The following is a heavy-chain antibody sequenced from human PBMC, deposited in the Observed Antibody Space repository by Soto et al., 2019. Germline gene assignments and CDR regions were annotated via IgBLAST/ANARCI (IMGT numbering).Heavy chain of an antibody. CDR2: ISAYNGNT. CDR3: ASFWPPHSYFDY. Sequence: ASVKVSCKASGYTFTSYGISWVRQAPGQGLEWMGWISAYNGNTEYAQKLQGRVTMTTDTSTSTAYMELRSLRSDDTAVYYCASFWPPHSYFDYWGQGTLVTRSS. CDR1: GYTFTSYG. V-gene: IGHV1-18*01. J-gene: IGHJ4*01. D-gene: IGHD2-21*01.